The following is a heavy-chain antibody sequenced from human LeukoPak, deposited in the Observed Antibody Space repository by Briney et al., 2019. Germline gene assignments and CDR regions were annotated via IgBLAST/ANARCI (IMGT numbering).Heavy chain of an antibody. V-gene: IGHV4-59*01. CDR3: ARGSVAVTVDY. CDR1: GGSISSYY. Sequence: SETLSLTCTVSGGSISSYYWSWIRQPPGKGLEWIGYIYYSGSTNYNPSLKSRVTISIDTSKNQFSPKLSSVTAADTAVYYCARGSVAVTVDYWGQGTLVTVSS. J-gene: IGHJ4*02. CDR2: IYYSGST. D-gene: IGHD2-21*02.